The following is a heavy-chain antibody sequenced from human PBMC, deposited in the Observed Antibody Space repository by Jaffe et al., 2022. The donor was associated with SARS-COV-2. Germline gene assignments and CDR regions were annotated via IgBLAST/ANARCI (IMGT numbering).Heavy chain of an antibody. CDR1: GFTFSSYS. CDR3: ARKSRRGSLTTVVTPDY. D-gene: IGHD4-17*01. Sequence: EVQLVESGGGLVQPGGSLRLSCAASGFTFSSYSMNWVRQAPGKGLEWVSYISSSSSTIYYADSVKGRFTISRDNAKNSLYLQMNSLRDEDTAVYYCARKSRRGSLTTVVTPDYWGQGTLVTVSS. J-gene: IGHJ4*02. V-gene: IGHV3-48*02. CDR2: ISSSSSTI.